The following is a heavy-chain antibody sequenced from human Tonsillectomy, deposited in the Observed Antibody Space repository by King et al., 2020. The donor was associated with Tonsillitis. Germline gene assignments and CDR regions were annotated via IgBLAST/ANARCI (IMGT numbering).Heavy chain of an antibody. V-gene: IGHV3-49*04. J-gene: IGHJ4*02. Sequence: QLVQSGGGLVQPGRSLRLSCTASGFTFGDYAMSWVRQAPGKGLDWVGFIRSKPYGGTTKYAASVKGRFTILRDDSKNISYLHMNSLETEDTAVYYCTRDPVFYGDYRYFDYWGQGTLVTVSS. CDR3: TRDPVFYGDYRYFDY. CDR2: IRSKPYGGTT. D-gene: IGHD4-17*01. CDR1: GFTFGDYA.